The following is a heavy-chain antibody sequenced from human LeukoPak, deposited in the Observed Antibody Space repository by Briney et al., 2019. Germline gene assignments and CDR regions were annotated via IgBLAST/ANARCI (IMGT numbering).Heavy chain of an antibody. CDR3: ARGARYMDIPFDY. Sequence: PGRSLRLSCAASGFTFSSYTMHWVRQAPGKGLEWVAVISYDGSNKYYADSVKGRFTISRDNSKNTLYLQMNSLRAEDTAVYYCARGARYMDIPFDYWGQGTLVTVSS. J-gene: IGHJ4*02. CDR2: ISYDGSNK. D-gene: IGHD2-2*03. V-gene: IGHV3-30-3*01. CDR1: GFTFSSYT.